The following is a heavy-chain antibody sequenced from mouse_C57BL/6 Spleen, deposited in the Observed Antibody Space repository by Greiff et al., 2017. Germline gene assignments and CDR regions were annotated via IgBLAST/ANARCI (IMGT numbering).Heavy chain of an antibody. D-gene: IGHD2-2*01. V-gene: IGHV1-15*01. CDR2: LAPETGGT. CDR3: TRSWLHAMDY. CDR1: GYTFTDYE. J-gene: IGHJ4*01. Sequence: QVQLQQSGAELVRPGASVTLSCTASGYTFTDYEMHWVKQTPVHGLEWIGALAPETGGTDYNQKFKGKAILTADKSSSTAYMALRSLTSEDSAVYYCTRSWLHAMDYWGQGTSVTVSS.